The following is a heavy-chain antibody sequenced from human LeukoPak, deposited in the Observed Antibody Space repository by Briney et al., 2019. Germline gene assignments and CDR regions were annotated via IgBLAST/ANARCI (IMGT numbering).Heavy chain of an antibody. CDR1: GGTFSSYA. CDR2: ISAYNGYT. V-gene: IGHV1-18*01. Sequence: GASVKVSCKASGGTFSSYAISWVRQAPGQGFEWMGWISAYNGYTRYAQKVQGRVTMTTDTSTSTAYMELRSLRSDDTAVYYCARDRSPRHYYDTSDYHGAANYWGQGTLVTVSS. CDR3: ARDRSPRHYYDTSDYHGAANY. D-gene: IGHD3-22*01. J-gene: IGHJ4*02.